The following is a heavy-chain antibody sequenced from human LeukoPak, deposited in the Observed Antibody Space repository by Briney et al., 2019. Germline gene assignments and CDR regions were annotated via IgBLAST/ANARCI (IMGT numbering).Heavy chain of an antibody. CDR3: ARDSPSVYCRLGAFDI. V-gene: IGHV3-48*01. J-gene: IGHJ3*02. CDR2: VSFSSTTI. D-gene: IGHD2-15*01. Sequence: GGSLRLSCAASGFSFSTYSMNWVRQAPGKGLEWVSYVSFSSTTIYYADSVKGRFTISRDNAKNSLYLQMDSLRAEDTAMYYCARDSPSVYCRLGAFDIWGQGTMVTVSS. CDR1: GFSFSTYS.